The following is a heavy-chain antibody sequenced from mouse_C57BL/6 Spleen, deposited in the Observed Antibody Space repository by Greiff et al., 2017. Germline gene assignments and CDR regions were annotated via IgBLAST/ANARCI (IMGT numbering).Heavy chain of an antibody. V-gene: IGHV1-82*01. J-gene: IGHJ3*01. CDR2: IYPGDGDT. Sequence: QVQLKQSGPELVKPGASVKISCKASGYAFSSSWMNWVKQRPGKGLEWIGRIYPGDGDTNYNGKFKGKATLTADKSSSTAYMQLSSLTSEDSAVYFCARSYSNYETYWGQGTLVTVSA. D-gene: IGHD2-5*01. CDR3: ARSYSNYETY. CDR1: GYAFSSSW.